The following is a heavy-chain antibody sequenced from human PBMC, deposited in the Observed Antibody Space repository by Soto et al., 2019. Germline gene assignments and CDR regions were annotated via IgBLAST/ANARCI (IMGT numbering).Heavy chain of an antibody. J-gene: IGHJ2*01. Sequence: QVQLVESGGGVVQPGRSLRLSCAASRFTFSSDGMHWVRQAPGKGLEWVSVISYDGSNKYYADSVKGRFTISRDNSKNKLYLQVNSLRAESTAVYCCATDPHTGGWFQFDLCGRGALVTVSS. CDR1: RFTFSSDG. D-gene: IGHD6-19*01. CDR3: ATDPHTGGWFQFDL. V-gene: IGHV3-30*03. CDR2: ISYDGSNK.